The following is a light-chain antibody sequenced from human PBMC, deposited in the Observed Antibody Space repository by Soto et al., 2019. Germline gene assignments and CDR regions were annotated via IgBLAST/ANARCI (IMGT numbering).Light chain of an antibody. J-gene: IGKJ1*01. CDR3: QQRANWPGT. CDR1: QNVYNY. V-gene: IGKV3-11*01. Sequence: EIVLTQSPGTLSLSPGERATHSCRASQNVYNYLAWYQHKPGQAPRLLIYDASNRATGIPARFSGSGSGTDFTLFTLTISSLEPEDSAVYYCQQRANWPGTFGQGTKVEIK. CDR2: DAS.